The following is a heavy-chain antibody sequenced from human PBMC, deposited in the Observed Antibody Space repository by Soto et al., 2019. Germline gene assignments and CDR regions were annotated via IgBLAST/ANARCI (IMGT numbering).Heavy chain of an antibody. CDR1: GFTFSDYY. Sequence: LRLSCAASGFTFSDYYMSWIRQAPGKGLEWVSYISSSSSYTNYADSVKGRFTISRDNAKNSLYLQMNSLRAEDTAVYYCARTPDCTNGVCSAGFDYWGQGTLVTVSS. CDR3: ARTPDCTNGVCSAGFDY. D-gene: IGHD2-8*01. J-gene: IGHJ4*02. CDR2: ISSSSSYT. V-gene: IGHV3-11*06.